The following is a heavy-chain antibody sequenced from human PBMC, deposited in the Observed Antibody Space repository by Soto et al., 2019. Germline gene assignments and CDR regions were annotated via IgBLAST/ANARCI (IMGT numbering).Heavy chain of an antibody. V-gene: IGHV3-33*01. Sequence: GGSLRLSCAASGFTFSSYGMHWVRQAPGKGLEWVAVIWYDGSNKYYAESVKGRFTISRDNSKNTLYLQINSLRAEDTAVYYCARDKIAAAGTGLDYWGQGTLVTVSS. J-gene: IGHJ4*02. CDR3: ARDKIAAAGTGLDY. D-gene: IGHD6-13*01. CDR2: IWYDGSNK. CDR1: GFTFSSYG.